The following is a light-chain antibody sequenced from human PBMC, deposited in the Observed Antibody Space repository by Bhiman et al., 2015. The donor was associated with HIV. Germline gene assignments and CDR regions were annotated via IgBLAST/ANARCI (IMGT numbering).Light chain of an antibody. J-gene: IGLJ1*01. CDR2: ENN. Sequence: QSLLTQPPSVSAAPGQKVTISCSGSSSNIGNNYVSWYQQLPGTAPKLLIYENNKRPSGIPDRFSGSKSGTSATLGITGLQTGDEADYYCGTWDSSLSALSVFGTGTKVTVL. CDR1: SSNIGNNY. CDR3: GTWDSSLSALSV. V-gene: IGLV1-51*02.